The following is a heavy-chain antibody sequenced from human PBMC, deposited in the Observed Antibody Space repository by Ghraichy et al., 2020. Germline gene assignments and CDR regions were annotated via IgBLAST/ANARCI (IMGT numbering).Heavy chain of an antibody. CDR1: GFTFSSYA. Sequence: GGSLRLSCAASGFTFSSYAMSWVRQAPGKGLEWVSAISGSGGSTYYADSVRGRFTISRDNSKNTLYLQMNSLRAEDTAVYFCAKDHVGGGTDFDYWGQGTLVTVSS. CDR3: AKDHVGGGTDFDY. CDR2: ISGSGGST. V-gene: IGHV3-23*01. D-gene: IGHD2-15*01. J-gene: IGHJ4*02.